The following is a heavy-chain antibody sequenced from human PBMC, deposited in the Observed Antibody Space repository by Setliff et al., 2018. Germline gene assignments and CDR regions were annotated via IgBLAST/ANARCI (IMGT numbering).Heavy chain of an antibody. Sequence: GASVKVSCKASGGTFSSYAISWVRQAPGQGLEWMGGIIPILAIANYAQKFQGRVTMTRDTSTSTVYMDMSSLRSEDTAVYYCARDVFPYHYEGAFDIWGQGTMVTVSS. V-gene: IGHV1-69*10. J-gene: IGHJ3*02. CDR1: GGTFSSYA. CDR2: IIPILAIA. D-gene: IGHD3-22*01. CDR3: ARDVFPYHYEGAFDI.